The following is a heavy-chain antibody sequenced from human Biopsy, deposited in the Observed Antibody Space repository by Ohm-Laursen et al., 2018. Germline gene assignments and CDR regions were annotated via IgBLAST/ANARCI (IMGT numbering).Heavy chain of an antibody. Sequence: PSETLSLTCAVSGGSISNYYWSWIRQPPGKGLEWIGHISHTGYTSYKSSLKSRVTISLDTSRKHFSLRLTSLAAADTAVYYCARGSNEYGGLYFPHWGQGTLVTVSS. J-gene: IGHJ1*01. CDR3: ARGSNEYGGLYFPH. CDR2: ISHTGYT. V-gene: IGHV4-59*08. CDR1: GGSISNYY. D-gene: IGHD4-23*01.